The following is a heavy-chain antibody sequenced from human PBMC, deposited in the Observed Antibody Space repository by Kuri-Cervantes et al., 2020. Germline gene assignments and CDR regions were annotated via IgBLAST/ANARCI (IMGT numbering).Heavy chain of an antibody. J-gene: IGHJ4*02. CDR2: IKADGGDK. V-gene: IGHV3-7*01. D-gene: IGHD3-10*01. Sequence: GESLKISCAASGFTSSSYWMTWVRQAPGKGLEWVANIKADGGDKWYLDSVKGRFTISRDNAQNILSLQMSSLRADDTAMYYCARAGGSGKDYWGQGTLVTVSS. CDR3: ARAGGSGKDY. CDR1: GFTSSSYW.